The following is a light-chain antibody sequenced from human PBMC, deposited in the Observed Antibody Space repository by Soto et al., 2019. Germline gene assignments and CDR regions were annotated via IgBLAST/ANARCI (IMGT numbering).Light chain of an antibody. Sequence: EIVLTQSPGTLSLSPGERATLSCRASQSVSSRYLAGYQQKPGQAPRLFISGASTRATGIPDRFSGSGSGTDFTLTISRLEPEDFAVYYCQQYGNSRWTFGQGTKVEIK. V-gene: IGKV3-20*01. CDR3: QQYGNSRWT. CDR2: GAS. CDR1: QSVSSRY. J-gene: IGKJ1*01.